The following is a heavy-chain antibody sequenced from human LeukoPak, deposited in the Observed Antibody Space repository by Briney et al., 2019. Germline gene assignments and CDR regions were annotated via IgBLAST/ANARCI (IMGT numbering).Heavy chain of an antibody. CDR1: GFSITSFY. J-gene: IGHJ6*03. D-gene: IGHD1-26*01. CDR3: ARGQWELLRYNYIDV. Sequence: PSETLCLTCTGSGFSITSFYWNWIRQPAGKGLGWIGLIDTSGSTNYNPSLKSRVTMSVDTSKNQFSLRLSSVTAADTAVYYCARGQWELLRYNYIDVWGKGTTVTVSS. CDR2: IDTSGST. V-gene: IGHV4-4*07.